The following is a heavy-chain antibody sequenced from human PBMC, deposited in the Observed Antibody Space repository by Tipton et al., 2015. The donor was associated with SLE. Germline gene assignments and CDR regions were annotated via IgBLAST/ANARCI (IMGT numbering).Heavy chain of an antibody. D-gene: IGHD6-19*01. CDR3: ARHELAVAGPLEY. V-gene: IGHV4-59*08. CDR1: GDSIRSYY. CDR2: IYYSGST. Sequence: LRLSCTVSGDSIRSYYWSWIRQPPGKGLEWIGYIYYSGSTNYNPSLKSRVTISVDTSKNQFSLKLSSVTAADTAVYYCARHELAVAGPLEYWGQGTLVTVSS. J-gene: IGHJ4*02.